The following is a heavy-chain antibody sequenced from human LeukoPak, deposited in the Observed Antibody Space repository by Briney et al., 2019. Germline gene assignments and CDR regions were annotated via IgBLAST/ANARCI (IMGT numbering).Heavy chain of an antibody. Sequence: PGGSLRLSCAASGFTFGSYAMSWVRQAPGKGLEWVSAISGSGNNTNYADSVKGRFTISRDNSKNTLYLQMNSLRAEDTAVYYCAKDRITIFGVAKGSFDYWGQGTLVTVSS. CDR3: AKDRITIFGVAKGSFDY. CDR1: GFTFGSYA. J-gene: IGHJ4*02. V-gene: IGHV3-23*01. CDR2: ISGSGNNT. D-gene: IGHD3-3*01.